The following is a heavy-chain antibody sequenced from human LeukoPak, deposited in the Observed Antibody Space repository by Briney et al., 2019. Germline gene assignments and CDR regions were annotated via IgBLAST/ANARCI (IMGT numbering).Heavy chain of an antibody. J-gene: IGHJ4*02. CDR3: ARGRWRGSGSYYIPWDFDY. CDR1: GFTFSDYY. Sequence: GGSVRLSCAASGFTFSDYYMSWIRQAPGKGLEWVSYINCGSSYTNFADSVKGRFTISRDNAKNSLYLQMNSLRAEDTAVYYCARGRWRGSGSYYIPWDFDYWGQGTLVTV. D-gene: IGHD3-10*01. V-gene: IGHV3-11*05. CDR2: INCGSSYT.